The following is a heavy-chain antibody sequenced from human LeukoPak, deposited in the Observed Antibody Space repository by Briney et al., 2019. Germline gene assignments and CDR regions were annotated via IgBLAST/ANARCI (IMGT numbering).Heavy chain of an antibody. CDR3: AKDVGFDY. CDR2: ISYDGSNK. D-gene: IGHD1-26*01. V-gene: IGHV3-30-3*01. J-gene: IGHJ4*02. Sequence: GGSLRLSCAASGFTFSSYAMHWVRQAPGKGLEWVAVISYDGSNKYYADSVKGRFTISRDNSKNTLYLQMNSLRAEDTAVYYCAKDVGFDYWGQGTLVTVSS. CDR1: GFTFSSYA.